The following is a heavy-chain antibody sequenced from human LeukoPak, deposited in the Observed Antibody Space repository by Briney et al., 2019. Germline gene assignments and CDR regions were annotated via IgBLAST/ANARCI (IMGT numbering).Heavy chain of an antibody. Sequence: PSETLSLTCTVSGGSISSGDYYWSWMRQPPGKGLEWIGYIYYSGSTYYNPSLKSRVTISVDTSKNQFSLKLSSVTAADTAVYYCARAAQGGSSSWYGHIDYWGQGTLVTVSS. D-gene: IGHD6-13*01. CDR2: IYYSGST. J-gene: IGHJ4*02. V-gene: IGHV4-30-4*01. CDR3: ARAAQGGSSSWYGHIDY. CDR1: GGSISSGDYY.